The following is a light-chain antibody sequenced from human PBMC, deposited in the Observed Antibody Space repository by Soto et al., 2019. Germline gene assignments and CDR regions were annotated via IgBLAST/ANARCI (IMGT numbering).Light chain of an antibody. CDR2: GAS. J-gene: IGKJ2*01. V-gene: IGKV3-20*01. CDR1: ESVSSTY. CDR3: QQYGSSPPYT. Sequence: LVLTQSPGTLSLSPGERATLSCRASESVSSTYLAWYQQRPGQAPRLLIYGASSRATGIPDRFSGSGSGTDFTLTISRLEPEDFAVYYCQQYGSSPPYTFGHGTKLEI.